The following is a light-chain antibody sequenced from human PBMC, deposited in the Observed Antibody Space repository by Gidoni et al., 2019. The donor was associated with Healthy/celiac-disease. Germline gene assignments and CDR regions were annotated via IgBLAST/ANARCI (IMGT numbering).Light chain of an antibody. V-gene: IGKV1-NL1*01. J-gene: IGKJ1*01. Sequence: DIQMTQSPSSLSASVGDRVTITCRASQGISNSLAWYQQKPGKAPKLLLYAASRWESGVPSRFSGSGSGTDYTLTISSLQPEDFATYYCQQYYSTPPWTFXQXTKVEIK. CDR2: AAS. CDR1: QGISNS. CDR3: QQYYSTPPWT.